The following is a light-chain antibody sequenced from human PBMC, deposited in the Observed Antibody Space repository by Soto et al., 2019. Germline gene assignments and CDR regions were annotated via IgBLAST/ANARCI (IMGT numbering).Light chain of an antibody. J-gene: IGLJ1*01. CDR2: DGI. V-gene: IGLV2-11*02. CDR3: CSYSGDYTFV. CDR1: SSDVGVYKY. Sequence: QSALIQPRSVSGSPGQSVTISCTGTSSDVGVYKYVSWYRQLTGKAPQLMIYDGITRPWGGPDRFSVSKSGNTASLPISGLQADDEADYYCCSYSGDYTFVFGTGTKLTVL.